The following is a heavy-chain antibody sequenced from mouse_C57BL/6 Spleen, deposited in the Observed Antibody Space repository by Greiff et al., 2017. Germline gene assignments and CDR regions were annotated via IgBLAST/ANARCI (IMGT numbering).Heavy chain of an antibody. Sequence: QVQLQQSGPELVKPGASVKISCKASGYAFSSSWMNWVKQRPGKGLEWIGRIYPGDGDTNYNGKFKGKATLTAAKSYSTAFLQLSSLTSEDSAVYFCARSIYCFYGGFDYWGQGTTLTVSS. V-gene: IGHV1-82*01. J-gene: IGHJ2*01. CDR1: GYAFSSSW. CDR2: IYPGDGDT. CDR3: ARSIYCFYGGFDY. D-gene: IGHD1-1*01.